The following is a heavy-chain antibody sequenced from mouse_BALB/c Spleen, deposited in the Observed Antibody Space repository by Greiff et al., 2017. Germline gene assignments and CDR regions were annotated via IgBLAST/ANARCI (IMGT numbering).Heavy chain of an antibody. D-gene: IGHD2-3*01. CDR1: GYSITSDYA. CDR3: ARNYDGLDY. J-gene: IGHJ2*01. CDR2: ISYSGST. Sequence: DVKLVESGPGLVKPSQSLSLTCTVTGYSITSDYAWNWIRQFPGNKLEWMGYISYSGSTSYNPSLKSRISITRDTSKNQFFLQLNSVTTEDTATYYCARNYDGLDYWGQGTTLTVSS. V-gene: IGHV3-2*02.